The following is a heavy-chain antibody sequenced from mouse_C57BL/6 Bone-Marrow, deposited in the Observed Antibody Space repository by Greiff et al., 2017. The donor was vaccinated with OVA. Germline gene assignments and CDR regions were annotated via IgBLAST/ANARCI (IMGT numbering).Heavy chain of an antibody. CDR2: IYPGDGDT. Sequence: VQRVESGPELVKPGASVKISCKASGYAFSSSWMNWVKQRPGKGLEWIGRIYPGDGDTNYNGKFKGKATLTADKSSSTAYMQLSSLTSEDSAVYFCARRPLYYYWYFDVWGTGTTVTVSS. V-gene: IGHV1-82*01. D-gene: IGHD1-1*01. CDR1: GYAFSSSW. CDR3: ARRPLYYYWYFDV. J-gene: IGHJ1*03.